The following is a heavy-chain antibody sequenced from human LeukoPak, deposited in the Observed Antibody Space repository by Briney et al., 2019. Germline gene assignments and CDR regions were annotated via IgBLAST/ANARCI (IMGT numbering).Heavy chain of an antibody. J-gene: IGHJ3*02. CDR3: ASVPLYDSSGYYYLNAFDI. D-gene: IGHD3-22*01. CDR1: GYTFTGYY. Sequence: GASVRVSCKASGYTFTGYYMHWVRQAPGQGLEWMGWINPNSGGTNYAQKFQGRVTMTRDTSISTAYMELSRLRSDDTAVYYCASVPLYDSSGYYYLNAFDIWGQGTMVTVSS. CDR2: INPNSGGT. V-gene: IGHV1-2*02.